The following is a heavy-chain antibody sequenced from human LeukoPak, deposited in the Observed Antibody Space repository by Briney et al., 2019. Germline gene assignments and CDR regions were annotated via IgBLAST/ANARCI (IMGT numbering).Heavy chain of an antibody. CDR1: GYTLTELS. CDR3: ATFRRPRGYYYSYMDV. CDR2: FDPENGET. V-gene: IGHV1-24*01. Sequence: ASVKVSCKVSGYTLTELSMHWVRQAPGKGLEWMGGFDPENGETIYAQKFQGRVTMTEDTSTDTAYMELSSLRSEDTAVYYCATFRRPRGYYYSYMDVWGKGTTVTVSS. J-gene: IGHJ6*03. D-gene: IGHD3-10*01.